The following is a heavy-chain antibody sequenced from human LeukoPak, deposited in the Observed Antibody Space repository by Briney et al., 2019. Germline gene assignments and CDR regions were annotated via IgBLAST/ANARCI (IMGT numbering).Heavy chain of an antibody. CDR3: ARALTTLTYEGY. D-gene: IGHD1-1*01. CDR1: GFTFSSHS. CDR2: FGTRSSSI. J-gene: IGHJ4*02. Sequence: GRSLRLSCAASGFTFSSHSMNWVRQAPGKGLEWVSSFGTRSSSIYYADSVKGRFTVSRDNAKDSLYLQMNSLRAEDTAVYYCARALTTLTYEGYWGQGTLVTVSS. V-gene: IGHV3-21*01.